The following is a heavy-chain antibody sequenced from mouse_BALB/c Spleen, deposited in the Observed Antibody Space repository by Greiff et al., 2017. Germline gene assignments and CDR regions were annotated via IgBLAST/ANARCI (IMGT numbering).Heavy chain of an antibody. CDR3: ARDGYALYFDV. Sequence: VQLQQSGAELVKPGASVKLSCTASGFNIKDTYMHWVKQRPEQGLEWIGRIDPANGNTKYDPKFQGKATITADTSSNTAYLQLSSLTSEDTAVYYCARDGYALYFDVWGAGTTVTVCS. J-gene: IGHJ1*01. D-gene: IGHD2-2*01. CDR2: IDPANGNT. V-gene: IGHV14-3*02. CDR1: GFNIKDTY.